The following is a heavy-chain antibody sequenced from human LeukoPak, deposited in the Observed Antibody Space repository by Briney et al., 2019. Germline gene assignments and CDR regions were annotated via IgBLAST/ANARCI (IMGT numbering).Heavy chain of an antibody. CDR3: AKEGSSCCYYFDY. V-gene: IGHV3-30*02. CDR1: GFTFSSYD. D-gene: IGHD2-2*01. CDR2: IRYDGSNK. Sequence: GGSLRLSCAASGFTFSSYDMHWVRQAPGKGLEWVAFIRYDGSNKYYADSVKGRFTISRDNSKNTLYLQMNSLRAEDTAVYYCAKEGSSCCYYFDYWGQGTLVTVSS. J-gene: IGHJ4*02.